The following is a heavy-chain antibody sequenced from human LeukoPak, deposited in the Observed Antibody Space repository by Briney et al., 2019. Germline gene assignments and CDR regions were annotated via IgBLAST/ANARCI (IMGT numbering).Heavy chain of an antibody. CDR3: ARAVAGRRYFDY. D-gene: IGHD6-19*01. CDR2: IYYSGST. V-gene: IGHV4-59*01. CDR1: GGSISSYY. J-gene: IGHJ4*02. Sequence: SETLSLTCTVSGGSISSYYWSWIRQPPGKGLEWIGYIYYSGSTNYNPSLKSRVTISVDTSKNQFSLKLSSVTAADTAVYYCARAVAGRRYFDYWGQGTLVTVSS.